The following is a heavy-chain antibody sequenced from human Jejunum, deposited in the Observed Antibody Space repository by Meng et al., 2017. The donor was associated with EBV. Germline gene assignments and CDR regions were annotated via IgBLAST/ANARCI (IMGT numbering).Heavy chain of an antibody. CDR3: ASRPGFNIGPFDY. D-gene: IGHD3/OR15-3a*01. J-gene: IGHJ4*02. CDR2: INPGNGET. Sequence: QVQLVQYGAEVKKPWASVKLSCKASGYTFTNYPIHWVRQAPGQRPEWMGCINPGNGETEFSQKFQGRVTITRDTSATTAYMELTSLRSEDTAVYYCASRPGFNIGPFDYWGQGTLVTVSS. CDR1: GYTFTNYP. V-gene: IGHV1-3*01.